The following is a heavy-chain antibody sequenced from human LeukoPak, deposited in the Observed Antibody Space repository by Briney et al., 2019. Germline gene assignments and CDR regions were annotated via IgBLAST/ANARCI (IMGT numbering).Heavy chain of an antibody. CDR3: ARDGDGTLVGATVY. CDR2: ISSSSSTI. V-gene: IGHV3-48*01. CDR1: GFTFSSYA. J-gene: IGHJ4*02. D-gene: IGHD1-26*01. Sequence: GGSLRLSCVASGFTFSSYAMNWVRQAPGKGLEWVSYISSSSSTIYYADSVKGRFTISRDNAKNSLYLQMNSLRAEDTAVYYCARDGDGTLVGATVYWGQGTLVTVSS.